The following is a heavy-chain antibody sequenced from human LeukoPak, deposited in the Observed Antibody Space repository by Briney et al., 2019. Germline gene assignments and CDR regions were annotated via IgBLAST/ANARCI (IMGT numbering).Heavy chain of an antibody. CDR1: GYTFTSYD. CDR3: ARVQCGSGSCPFDP. V-gene: IGHV1-8*01. D-gene: IGHD3-10*01. J-gene: IGHJ5*02. Sequence: ASVKVSCKASGYTFTSYDVNWVRQATGQGLEWMGWMNPNSGNTGYAQKFQGRVTMTRNTSISTAYMELSSLRSEDTAVYYCARVQCGSGSCPFDPWGQGTLVTVSS. CDR2: MNPNSGNT.